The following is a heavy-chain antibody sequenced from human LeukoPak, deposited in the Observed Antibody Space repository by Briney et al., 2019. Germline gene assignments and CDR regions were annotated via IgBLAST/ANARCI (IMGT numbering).Heavy chain of an antibody. CDR3: ARGSSSLGYAFDI. V-gene: IGHV3-23*01. Sequence: PGGSLRLSCAASGFTFSSYAMSWVRQAPGKGLEWVSAISGSGGSTYYADSVKGRFTISRDNSKNTLYLQMNSLRAEDTAVYYCARGSSSLGYAFDIWGQGTMVTVSS. J-gene: IGHJ3*02. CDR1: GFTFSSYA. CDR2: ISGSGGST. D-gene: IGHD6-13*01.